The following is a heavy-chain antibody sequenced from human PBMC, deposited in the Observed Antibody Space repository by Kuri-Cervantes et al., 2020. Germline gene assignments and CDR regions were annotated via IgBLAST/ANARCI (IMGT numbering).Heavy chain of an antibody. Sequence: GESLKISCAASGFTFSSYGMHWVRQAPGKGLEWVAVISYDGSNKYYADSVKGRFTISRDNSKNTLYLQMNSLRAEDTAVYYCAKLTMIVGKPYWGQGTLVTVSS. CDR1: GFTFSSYG. J-gene: IGHJ4*02. V-gene: IGHV3-30*18. D-gene: IGHD3-22*01. CDR3: AKLTMIVGKPY. CDR2: ISYDGSNK.